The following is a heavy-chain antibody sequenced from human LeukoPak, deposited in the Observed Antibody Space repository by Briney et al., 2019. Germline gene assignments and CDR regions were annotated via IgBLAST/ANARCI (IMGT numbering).Heavy chain of an antibody. CDR2: ISANNGNT. V-gene: IGHV1-18*01. CDR3: ARVGVVVPSAWFDP. J-gene: IGHJ5*02. CDR1: GYNFCIFG. Sequence: GASVKVSCKASGYNFCIFGMSWVRQAPGQGLDWMGWISANNGNTKYAQKLQGRVTMTTDTSTSTAYMELRSLRSDDTAVYYCARVGVVVPSAWFDPWGQGTLVTVSS. D-gene: IGHD2-2*01.